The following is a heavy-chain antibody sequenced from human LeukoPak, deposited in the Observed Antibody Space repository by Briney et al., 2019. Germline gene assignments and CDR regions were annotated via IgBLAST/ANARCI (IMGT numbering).Heavy chain of an antibody. CDR1: GGTFSSYA. Sequence: GASVKVSCKASGGTFSSYAISWVRQAPGQGLAWMGGIIPIFDTANYAQKFQGRVTITADESTSTAYMELSSLRSEDTAVYYCARGTLVGATSTFDYWGQGTLVTVSS. V-gene: IGHV1-69*13. J-gene: IGHJ4*02. CDR3: ARGTLVGATSTFDY. D-gene: IGHD1-26*01. CDR2: IIPIFDTA.